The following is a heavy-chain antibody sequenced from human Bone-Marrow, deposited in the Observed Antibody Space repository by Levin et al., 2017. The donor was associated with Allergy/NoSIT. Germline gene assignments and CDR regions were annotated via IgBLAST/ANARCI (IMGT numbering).Heavy chain of an antibody. J-gene: IGHJ4*02. CDR3: AGGSYGY. V-gene: IGHV4-38-2*02. CDR1: GSSISSGYY. CDR2: IYHSGST. Sequence: SETLSLTCTVSGSSISSGYYWGWIRQPPGKGLEWIGSIYHSGSTYYNPSLKSRVTISVDTSKNQFSLKLSSVTAADTAVYYCAGGSYGYWGQGTLVTVSS. D-gene: IGHD3-10*01.